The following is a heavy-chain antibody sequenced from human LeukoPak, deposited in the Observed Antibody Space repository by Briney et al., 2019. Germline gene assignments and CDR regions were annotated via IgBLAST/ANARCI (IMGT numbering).Heavy chain of an antibody. CDR2: IKQDGSGK. D-gene: IGHD6-6*01. V-gene: IGHV3-7*01. J-gene: IGHJ4*02. CDR3: ARDRIAARQSRFDY. Sequence: PGGSLRLSCAASGFTFSDYYMSWIRQAPGKGLEWVANIKQDGSGKYYVDSVKGRFTISRDNAKNSLYLQMNSLRAEDTAVYYCARDRIAARQSRFDYWGQGTLVTVSS. CDR1: GFTFSDYY.